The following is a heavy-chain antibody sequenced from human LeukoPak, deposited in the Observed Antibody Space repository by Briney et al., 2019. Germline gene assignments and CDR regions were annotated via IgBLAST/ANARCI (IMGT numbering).Heavy chain of an antibody. CDR1: GGSFSGYY. Sequence: SETLSLTCAVYGGSFSGYYWSWIRQPPGKGLEWIGEINHSGSTNYNPSLKSRVTISVDTSKNQFSLKLSSVTAADTAVYYCARHESSGLYGIDYWGQGTLVTVSS. CDR2: INHSGST. J-gene: IGHJ4*02. D-gene: IGHD6-19*01. CDR3: ARHESSGLYGIDY. V-gene: IGHV4-34*01.